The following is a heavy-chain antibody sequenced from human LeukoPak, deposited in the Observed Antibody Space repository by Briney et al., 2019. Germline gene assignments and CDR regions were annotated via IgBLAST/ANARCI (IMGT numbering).Heavy chain of an antibody. D-gene: IGHD1-7*01. Sequence: GGSLRLSCAASGFTFTSYSMSWVRQAPGKGLEWVSGTSDRGDYTYYADSVKGRFTISRDNSKNTLYLQMNSLRAEDTALYFCAKKAQYDGNYPLDYWGQGTLVTVSS. CDR1: GFTFTSYS. J-gene: IGHJ4*02. V-gene: IGHV3-23*01. CDR2: TSDRGDYT. CDR3: AKKAQYDGNYPLDY.